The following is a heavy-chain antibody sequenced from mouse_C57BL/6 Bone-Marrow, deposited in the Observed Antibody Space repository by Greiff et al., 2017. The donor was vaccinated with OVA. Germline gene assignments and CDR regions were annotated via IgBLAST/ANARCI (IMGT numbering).Heavy chain of an antibody. CDR2: INPNYGTT. CDR3: ARGDSSGYVRFAD. CDR1: GYSFTDYN. D-gene: IGHD3-2*02. Sequence: VQLQQSGPELVKPGASVKISCKASGYSFTDYNMNWVKQSNGKSLEWIGVINPNYGTTSYNQKFTGTATLTVDQSSSPAYMQLNSLTSEDSAVYYCARGDSSGYVRFADWGQGTLVTVSA. J-gene: IGHJ3*01. V-gene: IGHV1-39*01.